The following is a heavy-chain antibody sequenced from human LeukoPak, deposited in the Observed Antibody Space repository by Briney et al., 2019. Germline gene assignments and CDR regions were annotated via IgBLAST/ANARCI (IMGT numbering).Heavy chain of an antibody. CDR3: ARVTYNGYQHFDY. Sequence: PSETLSLTCIVSSGSISTNTYYGGWIRLPPGKGLEWIGEIHQRGTTYYNPSLRSRVTISVDTSKNQFSLRLTSVTAADTAVYYCARVTYNGYQHFDYWGQGNVVTVS. D-gene: IGHD3-10*01. V-gene: IGHV4-39*07. CDR1: SGSISTNTYY. J-gene: IGHJ4*02. CDR2: IHQRGTT.